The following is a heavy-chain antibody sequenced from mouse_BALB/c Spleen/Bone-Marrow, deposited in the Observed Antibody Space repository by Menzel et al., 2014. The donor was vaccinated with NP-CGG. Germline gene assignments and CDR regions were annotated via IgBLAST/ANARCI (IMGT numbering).Heavy chain of an antibody. V-gene: IGHV1-4*01. CDR2: INPSSGYT. CDR3: AREVYGTYAF. D-gene: IGHD2-10*02. Sequence: VQLQQPGAELSRHGAPEKMSCKVSGYTFSRYTVHWVKQRPGQGLEWIGYINPSSGYTNYNQKFKDKVTLTVDKSSSTAYRQLSSLTSEGSAGYYCAREVYGTYAFWGHGTLVTISS. J-gene: IGHJ3*01. CDR1: GYTFSRYT.